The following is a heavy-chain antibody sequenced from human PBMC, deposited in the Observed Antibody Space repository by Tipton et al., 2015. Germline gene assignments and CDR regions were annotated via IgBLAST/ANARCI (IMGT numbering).Heavy chain of an antibody. Sequence: SLRLSCAASGFTFGSDAISWVRQAPGKGLEWVSGINGHNGSTYYADSVKGRFTMSRDNSKNTLYLQMNSLRADDTAVYYCAKDRLSRIGITMIRGAVHSWGQGTLVTVSS. J-gene: IGHJ5*02. V-gene: IGHV3-23*01. D-gene: IGHD3-10*01. CDR2: INGHNGST. CDR1: GFTFGSDA. CDR3: AKDRLSRIGITMIRGAVHS.